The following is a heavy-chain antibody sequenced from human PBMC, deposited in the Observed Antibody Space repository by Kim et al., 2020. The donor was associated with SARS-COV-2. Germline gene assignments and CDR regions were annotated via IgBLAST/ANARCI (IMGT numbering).Heavy chain of an antibody. Sequence: SNKSAADSLKGRFTIPSDNSKDALYLQMNSLRAEDTAVYYCLLHYGDYVYWGQGTLVTVSS. J-gene: IGHJ4*02. CDR2: SNK. V-gene: IGHV3-33*01. D-gene: IGHD4-17*01. CDR3: LLHYGDYVY.